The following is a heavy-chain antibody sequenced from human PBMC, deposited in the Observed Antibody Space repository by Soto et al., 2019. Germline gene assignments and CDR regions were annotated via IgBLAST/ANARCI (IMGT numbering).Heavy chain of an antibody. CDR1: GYSFTNYW. D-gene: IGHD6-13*01. Sequence: RGESLKISCKGSGYSFTNYWIGWVRQMPGKDLEWIGIIYPEDSEARYSPSFQGLVTISVDKSISTAYLQWNSLQASDTATYYCTRHGLGTSSWSMYWGQGTLVTVSS. V-gene: IGHV5-51*01. J-gene: IGHJ4*02. CDR3: TRHGLGTSSWSMY. CDR2: IYPEDSEA.